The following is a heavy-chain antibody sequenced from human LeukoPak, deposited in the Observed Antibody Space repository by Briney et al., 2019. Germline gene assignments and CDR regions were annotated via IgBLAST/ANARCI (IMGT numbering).Heavy chain of an antibody. CDR2: IYTSGST. J-gene: IGHJ4*02. Sequence: SETLSLTSTVSGGSISSGSYYWSWIRQPAGKGLKWIGRIYTSGSTNYNPSLKTLVTISVDTSKNQFSLKLSSVTAADTAWYYCARELVAGGYFDYWGQGTLVTVSS. D-gene: IGHD3-16*01. CDR1: GGSISSGSYY. V-gene: IGHV4-61*02. CDR3: ARELVAGGYFDY.